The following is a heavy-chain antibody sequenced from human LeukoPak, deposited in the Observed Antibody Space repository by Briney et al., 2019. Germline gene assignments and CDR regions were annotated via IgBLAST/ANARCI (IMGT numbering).Heavy chain of an antibody. J-gene: IGHJ3*02. CDR2: INPGGDNT. CDR3: ARIRDGYNDAYDI. CDR1: GYTFTNYY. Sequence: ASVKVSCKASGYTFTNYYIHWVRQAPGQGLEWMGLINPGGDNTDYAQNFQGRVTMTRDTSTSTVYMGLSRLGSEDTAVYYCARIRDGYNDAYDIWGQGTMVTVSS. V-gene: IGHV1-46*01. D-gene: IGHD5-24*01.